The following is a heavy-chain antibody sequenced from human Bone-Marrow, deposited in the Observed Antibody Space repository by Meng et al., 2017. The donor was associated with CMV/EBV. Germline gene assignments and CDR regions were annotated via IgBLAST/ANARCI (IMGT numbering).Heavy chain of an antibody. V-gene: IGHV1-8*01. CDR1: GYTFTRYD. CDR3: ARARSSSRSGGFDY. D-gene: IGHD6-13*01. J-gene: IGHJ4*02. Sequence: ASVKSCKASGYTFTRYDIMWVRQATGQGLEWMGWMNPNSGNTGYAQKFQGRVTMTRDTSISTAYMELSSLRSEDTAVYYCARARSSSRSGGFDYWGQGTLVTVSS. CDR2: MNPNSGNT.